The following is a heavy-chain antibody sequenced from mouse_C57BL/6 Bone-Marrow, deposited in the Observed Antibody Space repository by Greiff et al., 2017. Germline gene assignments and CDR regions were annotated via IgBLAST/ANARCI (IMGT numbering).Heavy chain of an antibody. CDR3: AREGYFDV. Sequence: EVQLVESGGGLVKPGGSLKLSCAASGFTFSSYAMSWVRQTPEKRLEWVATISDGGSYTYYPDNVQGRFTISRDNAKNNLYLQMSHLKSEDTAMYYCAREGYFDVWGTGTTVTVSS. V-gene: IGHV5-4*01. CDR2: ISDGGSYT. CDR1: GFTFSSYA. J-gene: IGHJ1*03.